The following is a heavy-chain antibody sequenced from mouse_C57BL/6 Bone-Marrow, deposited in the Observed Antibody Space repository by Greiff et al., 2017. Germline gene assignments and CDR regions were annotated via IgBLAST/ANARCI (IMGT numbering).Heavy chain of an antibody. Sequence: VKLVESGPGLVAPSQSLSITCPVSGFSLTSSGVDWVRQSPGKGLEWLGVIWGVGSTNYNSALKSRLSISKDNSKSQVFLKMNSLQTDDTAMYYCARRFITTVVGAMDYWGQGTSVTVSS. CDR1: GFSLTSSG. D-gene: IGHD1-1*01. J-gene: IGHJ4*01. CDR2: IWGVGST. CDR3: ARRFITTVVGAMDY. V-gene: IGHV2-6*01.